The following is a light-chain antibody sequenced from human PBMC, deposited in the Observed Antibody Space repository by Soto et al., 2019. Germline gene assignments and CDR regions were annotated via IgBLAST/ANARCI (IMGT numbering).Light chain of an antibody. CDR1: SSDVGGYKY. Sequence: QSALTQPASVSGSPGQSITISCTGTSSDVGGYKYVSWYQQHPGKAPKLMIYDVSNRPSGVSKRFSGSKSGNTASLTISGLQAEDEADYYCSSYTSSSTLGVFGTGTKLTVL. J-gene: IGLJ1*01. CDR2: DVS. V-gene: IGLV2-14*01. CDR3: SSYTSSSTLGV.